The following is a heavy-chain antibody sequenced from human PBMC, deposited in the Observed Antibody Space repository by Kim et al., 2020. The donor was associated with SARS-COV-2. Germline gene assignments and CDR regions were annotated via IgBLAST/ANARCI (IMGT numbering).Heavy chain of an antibody. J-gene: IGHJ6*02. D-gene: IGHD1-7*01. Sequence: GGSLRLSCAASGFTFSSYGMHWVRQAPGKGLEWVAVISYDGSNKYYADSVKGRFXXPXDNSKNTLYLQMXXXRXEETAVYYXAXXXXXGNYLPISNGMDVWRQXXXVTVSS. CDR2: ISYDGSNK. CDR3: AXXXXXGNYLPISNGMDV. CDR1: GFTFSSYG. V-gene: IGHV3-30*18.